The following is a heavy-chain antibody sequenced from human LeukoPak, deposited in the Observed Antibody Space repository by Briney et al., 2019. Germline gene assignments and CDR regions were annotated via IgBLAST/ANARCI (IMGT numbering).Heavy chain of an antibody. D-gene: IGHD3-3*01. CDR3: ARMKNYDFWSGYYTPYFDY. CDR2: ISAYNGNT. CDR1: GGTFSSYA. J-gene: IGHJ4*02. V-gene: IGHV1-18*01. Sequence: ASVKVSCKASGGTFSSYAISWVRQAPGQGLEWMGWISAYNGNTNYAQKLQGRVTMTTDTSTSTAYMELRSLRSDDTAVYYCARMKNYDFWSGYYTPYFDYWGQGTLVTVSS.